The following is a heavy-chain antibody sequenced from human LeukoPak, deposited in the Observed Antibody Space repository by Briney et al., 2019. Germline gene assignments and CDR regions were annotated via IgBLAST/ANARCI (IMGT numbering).Heavy chain of an antibody. Sequence: GGSLRLSCAASGFTVSNNYMSWVRQAPGKGLEWVSSISRSSNYKYYADSVKGRFTISRDNAKNSLYLQMNSLRAEDTALYYCASSRYDSSGYYGIIGYWGQGTLVTVSS. D-gene: IGHD3-22*01. CDR1: GFTVSNNY. CDR2: ISRSSNYK. CDR3: ASSRYDSSGYYGIIGY. V-gene: IGHV3-21*01. J-gene: IGHJ4*02.